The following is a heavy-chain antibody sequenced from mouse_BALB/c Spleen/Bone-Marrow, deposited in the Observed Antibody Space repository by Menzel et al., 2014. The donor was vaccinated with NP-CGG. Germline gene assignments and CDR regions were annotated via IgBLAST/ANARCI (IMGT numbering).Heavy chain of an antibody. CDR3: ARDLDY. V-gene: IGHV1S137*01. Sequence: QVQLKESGAELVRPGVSVKISCKGSGYTFTDYAAHWVKQSHAKSLEWIGVISTYYGDATYNQKFKGKATMTVDKSSSTAYMELARLTSEDSAIYYCARDLDYWGQGTTLTVSS. CDR1: GYTFTDYA. CDR2: ISTYYGDA. J-gene: IGHJ2*01.